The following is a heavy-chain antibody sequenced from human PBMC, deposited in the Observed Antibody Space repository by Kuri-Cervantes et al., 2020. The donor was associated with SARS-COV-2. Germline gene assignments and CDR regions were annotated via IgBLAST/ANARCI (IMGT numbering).Heavy chain of an antibody. Sequence: GESLKISCAASGFTFSDYYMSWIRQAPGKGLEWVSYSSSSSSYTNYADSVKGRFTISRDNAKNSLYLQMNSLGAEDTAVYYCASWPAAADGTYYYYYYGMDVWGQGTTVTVSS. CDR1: GFTFSDYY. D-gene: IGHD2-2*01. CDR3: ASWPAAADGTYYYYYYGMDV. V-gene: IGHV3-11*06. CDR2: SSSSSSYT. J-gene: IGHJ6*02.